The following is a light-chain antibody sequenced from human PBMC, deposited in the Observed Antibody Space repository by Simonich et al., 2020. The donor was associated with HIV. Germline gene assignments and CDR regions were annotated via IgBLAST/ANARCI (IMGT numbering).Light chain of an antibody. CDR1: SSNIGAGYD. CDR3: QSYDSSLSVV. CDR2: RNN. Sequence: QSVLTQPPSVSGAPGQRVTISCTGSSSNIGAGYDVQWYQQLPGTAPKLFIYRNNNRPSGVPDRFAGSKSGTSASLAITGLQAEDEADYYCQSYDSSLSVVFGGGTKLTVL. J-gene: IGLJ2*01. V-gene: IGLV1-40*01.